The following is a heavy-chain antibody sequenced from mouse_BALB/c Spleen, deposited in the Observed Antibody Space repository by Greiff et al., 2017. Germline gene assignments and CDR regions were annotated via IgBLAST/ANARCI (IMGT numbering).Heavy chain of an antibody. CDR3: ARGEMGKGAMDY. V-gene: IGHV5-6-5*01. J-gene: IGHJ4*01. CDR1: GFTFSSYA. D-gene: IGHD2-1*01. Sequence: EVKLMESGGGLVKPGGSLKLSCAASGFTFSSYAMSWVRQTPEKRLEWVASISSGGSTYYPDSVKGRFTISRDNARNILYLQMSSLRSEDTAMYYCARGEMGKGAMDYWGQGTSVTVSS. CDR2: ISSGGST.